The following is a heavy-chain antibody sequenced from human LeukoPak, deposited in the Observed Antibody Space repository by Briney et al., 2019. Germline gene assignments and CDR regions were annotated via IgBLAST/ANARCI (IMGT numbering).Heavy chain of an antibody. D-gene: IGHD3-3*01. CDR1: GFTFSSYW. CDR3: ARGEFGDYYYFYMDV. J-gene: IGHJ6*03. Sequence: GGSLRLSCAASGFTFSSYWMSWVRQAPGKGLEWVANIKQDGSEKYYVDSVKGRFTISRDNAKNSLYLQMNSLRAEDTAVYYCARGEFGDYYYFYMDVWGKGTTVTVSS. V-gene: IGHV3-7*01. CDR2: IKQDGSEK.